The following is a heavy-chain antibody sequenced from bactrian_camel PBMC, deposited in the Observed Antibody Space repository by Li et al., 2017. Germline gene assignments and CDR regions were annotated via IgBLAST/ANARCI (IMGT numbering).Heavy chain of an antibody. V-gene: IGHV3S53*01. Sequence: HVQLVESGGGLVQPGGSLRLSCTDISRTYCMGWFRQAPGKQREGVAAIDSDGTTSYTDSVKGRFTISADKAKNTLYLQMNNLKPEDTAMYYCAAGCTTAFQSDYSLARSSNYWGQGTQVTVS. CDR1: ISRTYC. J-gene: IGHJ4*01. CDR3: AAGCTTAFQSDYSLARSSNY. CDR2: IDSDGTT. D-gene: IGHD4*01.